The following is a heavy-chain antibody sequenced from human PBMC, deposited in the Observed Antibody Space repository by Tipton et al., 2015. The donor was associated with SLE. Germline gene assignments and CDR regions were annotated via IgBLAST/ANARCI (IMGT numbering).Heavy chain of an antibody. V-gene: IGHV4-4*02. CDR2: ISYSGSP. Sequence: TLSLTCAVSGGSISSSNWWSWVRQPPGTGLEWIGHISYSGSPYYNPSLRSRVTISVDTSKNHFSLKLSSVTAADTAVYYCARGGVGGYDYFDFWGPGTLVTVSS. J-gene: IGHJ4*02. D-gene: IGHD5-12*01. CDR3: ARGGVGGYDYFDF. CDR1: GGSISSSNW.